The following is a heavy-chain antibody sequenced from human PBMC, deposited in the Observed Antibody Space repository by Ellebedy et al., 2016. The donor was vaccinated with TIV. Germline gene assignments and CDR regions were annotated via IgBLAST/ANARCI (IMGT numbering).Heavy chain of an antibody. J-gene: IGHJ2*01. D-gene: IGHD4-17*01. V-gene: IGHV1-69*13. CDR1: GGSFSSFA. CDR2: TIPIFDTP. CDR3: AHDYGDL. Sequence: ASVKVSCXASGGSFSSFAISWVRQAPGQGLEWMGGTIPIFDTPNYAQSFQGRLTITADESTSTAYMELNSLTSGDTAIYYCAHDYGDLWGRGTLITVSS.